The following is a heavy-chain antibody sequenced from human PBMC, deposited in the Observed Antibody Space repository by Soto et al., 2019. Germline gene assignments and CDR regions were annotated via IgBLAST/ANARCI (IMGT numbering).Heavy chain of an antibody. Sequence: GASVKVSCKASGYTFTSYYMHWVRQAPGQGLEWMGIINPSGGSTSYAQKFQGRVTMTRDTSTSTVYMELSSLRSEDTAVYYCAREAVYYYDSSGYNLGYWGQGTLVNVSS. V-gene: IGHV1-46*01. D-gene: IGHD3-22*01. CDR1: GYTFTSYY. CDR2: INPSGGST. J-gene: IGHJ4*02. CDR3: AREAVYYYDSSGYNLGY.